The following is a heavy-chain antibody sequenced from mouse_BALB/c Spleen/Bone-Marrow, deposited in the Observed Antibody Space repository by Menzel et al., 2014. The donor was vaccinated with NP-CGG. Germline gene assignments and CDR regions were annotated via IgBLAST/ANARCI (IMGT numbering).Heavy chain of an antibody. V-gene: IGHV5-6-5*01. CDR1: GFTFXTYA. D-gene: IGHD4-1*02. CDR2: ISNGGST. Sequence: EVKLVESGGGLVKPGGSLKLSCAASGFTFXTYAMSWVRQTPEKRLEWVASISNGGSTYYQDSVKGRFTISRDNARNILYLQMSSLRSEDTAMYYCARAPQLSYYFDYWGQGTTLTVSS. CDR3: ARAPQLSYYFDY. J-gene: IGHJ2*01.